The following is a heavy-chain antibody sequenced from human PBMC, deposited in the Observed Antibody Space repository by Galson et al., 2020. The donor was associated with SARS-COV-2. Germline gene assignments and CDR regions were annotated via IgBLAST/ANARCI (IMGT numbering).Heavy chain of an antibody. V-gene: IGHV6-1*01. J-gene: IGHJ4*02. D-gene: IGHD6-19*01. Sequence: SQTLSLTCAISGDSVSSDIGAWNWIRQSPSRGLEWLGRTYYRSKWHHDYASSVQGRIAVSPDTSKNRFSLQLTSVTPEDTAMYYCAGGRWLDGLHCWSQGTLVTVSS. CDR2: TYYRSKWHH. CDR1: GDSVSSDIGA. CDR3: AGGRWLDGLHC.